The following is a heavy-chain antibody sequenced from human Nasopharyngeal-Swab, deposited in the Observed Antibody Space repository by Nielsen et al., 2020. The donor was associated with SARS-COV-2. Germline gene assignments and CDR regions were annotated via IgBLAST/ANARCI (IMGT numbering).Heavy chain of an antibody. Sequence: GGSLRLSCAASGFTFSSYWMSWVRQAPGKGLEWVAVISYDGSNKYYADSVKGRFTISRDNSKNTLYLQMNSLRAEDTAVYYCAKETTYYYDSSGWGAFDIWGQGTMVTVSS. D-gene: IGHD3-22*01. CDR3: AKETTYYYDSSGWGAFDI. CDR1: GFTFSSYW. CDR2: ISYDGSNK. V-gene: IGHV3-30*18. J-gene: IGHJ3*02.